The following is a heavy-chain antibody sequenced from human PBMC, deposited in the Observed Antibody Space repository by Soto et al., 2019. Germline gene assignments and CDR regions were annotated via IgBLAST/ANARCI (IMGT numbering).Heavy chain of an antibody. CDR2: IYYSGST. D-gene: IGHD6-6*01. V-gene: IGHV4-31*01. CDR3: ARYKYSMWSPTVAWGEIDYCIDV. J-gene: IGHJ6*02. CDR1: GGSISSGGYY. Sequence: QVQLQESGPGLVKPSQTLSLTCTVSGGSISSGGYYWCWISQHPGKGLEWFGYIYYSGSTYYNPSLKSLVTISVLTSRNQVSLNLRAVTAADTAVYYCARYKYSMWSPTVAWGEIDYCIDVLDQGTTVTVSS.